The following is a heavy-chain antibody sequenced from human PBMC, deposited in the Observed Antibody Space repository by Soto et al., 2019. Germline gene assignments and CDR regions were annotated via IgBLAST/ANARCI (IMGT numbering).Heavy chain of an antibody. Sequence: ASVKVSCKASGYTFTGYYMHWVRQAPGQGLEWMGWIKPNSGGTNYAQKFQGRVTMTRDTSISTAYMELSRLRADDTAVYYCARGLGEFTYYFDYWGKGTLVTVSS. V-gene: IGHV1-2*02. CDR3: ARGLGEFTYYFDY. CDR1: GYTFTGYY. D-gene: IGHD3-10*01. J-gene: IGHJ4*02. CDR2: IKPNSGGT.